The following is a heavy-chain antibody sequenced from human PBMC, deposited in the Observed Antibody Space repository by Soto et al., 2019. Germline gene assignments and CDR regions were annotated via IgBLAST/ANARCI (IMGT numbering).Heavy chain of an antibody. J-gene: IGHJ4*02. CDR3: ARYNAASGTYYFDY. D-gene: IGHD6-13*01. V-gene: IGHV4-4*02. Sequence: SDTLSLTCAVSGGSVSSTYWWSWVRQPPGKGLEWIGEIYHSGSANYNPSLKSRVTISVDNSKNQSSLNLNSVTAADTAVYYCARYNAASGTYYFDYWGQGTLVTVSS. CDR1: GGSVSSTYW. CDR2: IYHSGSA.